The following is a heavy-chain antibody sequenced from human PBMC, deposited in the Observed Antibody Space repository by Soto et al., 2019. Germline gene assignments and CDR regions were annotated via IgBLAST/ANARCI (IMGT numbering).Heavy chain of an antibody. Sequence: ASVKVSCKASGYTFTGYYMHWVRQAPGQGLEWMGWINPNSGGTNYAQKFQGWVTMTRDTSISTAYMELSRLRSDDTAVYYCARDSAVAGLYYYYGMDVWGQGTTVTVSS. CDR3: ARDSAVAGLYYYYGMDV. V-gene: IGHV1-2*04. CDR2: INPNSGGT. D-gene: IGHD6-19*01. J-gene: IGHJ6*02. CDR1: GYTFTGYY.